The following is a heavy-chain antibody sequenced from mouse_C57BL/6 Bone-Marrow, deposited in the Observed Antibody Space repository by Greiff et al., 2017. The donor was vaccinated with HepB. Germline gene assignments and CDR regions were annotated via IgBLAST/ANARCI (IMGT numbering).Heavy chain of an antibody. D-gene: IGHD1-2*01. J-gene: IGHJ2*01. CDR1: GFNIKDDY. Sequence: VQLQQSGAELVRPGASVKLSCTASGFNIKDDYMPWVKQRPEQGLEWIGWIDPENGDTEYASKFQGKATITAYTSSNTAYLQLSSLTSEDTAVYYCTTHTTAYYFDYWGQGTTLTVSS. CDR3: TTHTTAYYFDY. V-gene: IGHV14-4*01. CDR2: IDPENGDT.